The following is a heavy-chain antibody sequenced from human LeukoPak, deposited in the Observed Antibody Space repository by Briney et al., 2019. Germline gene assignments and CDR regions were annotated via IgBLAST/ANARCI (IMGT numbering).Heavy chain of an antibody. CDR3: ARVLGVWGSYRL. J-gene: IGHJ4*02. D-gene: IGHD3-16*02. V-gene: IGHV3-23*01. CDR2: IRADAVTT. Sequence: GGSLRLSCATSGFIFSHHGMNWVRQAPGKGLEWVSGIRADAVTTYYADSVKGRFIISRDNSKNTVYLQMNSLRAEDTAVYYCARVLGVWGSYRLWGQGTLVTVSS. CDR1: GFIFSHHG.